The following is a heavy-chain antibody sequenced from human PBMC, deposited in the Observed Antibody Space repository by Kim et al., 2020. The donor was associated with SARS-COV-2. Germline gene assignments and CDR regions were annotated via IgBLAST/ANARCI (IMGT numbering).Heavy chain of an antibody. CDR1: GFTFSSYA. V-gene: IGHV3-23*01. D-gene: IGHD6-19*01. CDR3: ATNGAGTRTFAY. J-gene: IGHJ4*02. CDR2: IGGGGLTT. Sequence: GGSLRLSCAASGFTFSSYAMSWVRQAPGKGLEWVSAIGGGGLTTYYADSVKGRFTISRDNSKNTLYLQMNSLRAEDTAVYYCATNGAGTRTFAYWGQGT.